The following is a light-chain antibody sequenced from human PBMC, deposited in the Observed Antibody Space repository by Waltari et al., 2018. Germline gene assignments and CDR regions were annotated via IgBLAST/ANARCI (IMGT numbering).Light chain of an antibody. CDR3: QHRSSWPLT. V-gene: IGKV3-11*01. CDR2: DAF. J-gene: IGKJ4*02. Sequence: EIVLTQSPATLSLSPGERAALSCRASQSVSSYLAWYKQKPGQAPRLLIYDAFNRATGIPARFSGSGSGTDFTLTITSLEPEDSAVYYCQHRSSWPLTFGGGTKVEI. CDR1: QSVSSY.